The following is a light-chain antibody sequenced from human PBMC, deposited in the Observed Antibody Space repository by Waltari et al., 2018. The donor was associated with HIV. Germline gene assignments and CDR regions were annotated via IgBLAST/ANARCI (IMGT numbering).Light chain of an antibody. J-gene: IGLJ2*01. Sequence: QSALTQPPSASGSPGPSVTIPCTGTSTDIASKFFSWYQQHPGKAPRLIISDVNKRPSGVPNRFSGSKSGNTASLTVSGLQAEDEATYYCSSDGGTSAGGSRKFYVIFGGGTKLTVL. V-gene: IGLV2-8*01. CDR2: DVN. CDR1: STDIASKF. CDR3: SSDGGTSAGGSRKFYVI.